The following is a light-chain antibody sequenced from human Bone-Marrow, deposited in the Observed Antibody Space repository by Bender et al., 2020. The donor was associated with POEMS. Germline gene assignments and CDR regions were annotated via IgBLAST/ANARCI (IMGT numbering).Light chain of an antibody. Sequence: SYKLTQPPSVSVSPGQTARITCSGDALPKDHAYWYQQKSGQALVMVIYKDNERPSGIPERFSGSRSGTTVTLTISGVQAEDEADYYCQLEDSSTSHPVFGPGTKVTVL. CDR1: ALPKDH. V-gene: IGLV3-25*03. CDR2: KDN. J-gene: IGLJ1*01. CDR3: QLEDSSTSHPV.